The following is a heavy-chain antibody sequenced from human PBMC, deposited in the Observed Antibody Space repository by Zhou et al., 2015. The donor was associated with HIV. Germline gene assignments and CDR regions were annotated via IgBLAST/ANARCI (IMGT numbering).Heavy chain of an antibody. CDR2: IIPILGTA. Sequence: QVQLVQSGAEVKKPGSSVKVSCKASGGTFSSLPINWVRQAPGQGLEWMGGIIPILGTANHAQKFQDRVTITADESTGTAYMELRALRSEDTAVYYCASSSSGAVDYWGQGTLVTVSS. V-gene: IGHV1-69*01. CDR1: GGTFSSLP. D-gene: IGHD6-19*01. CDR3: ASSSSGAVDY. J-gene: IGHJ4*02.